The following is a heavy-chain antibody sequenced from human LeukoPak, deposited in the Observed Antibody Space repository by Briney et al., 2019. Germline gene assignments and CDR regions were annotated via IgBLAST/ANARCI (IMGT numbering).Heavy chain of an antibody. CDR3: ARVSSQQLK. D-gene: IGHD6-13*01. V-gene: IGHV3-48*04. J-gene: IGHJ4*02. CDR2: ISSSGSTI. CDR1: GFTFSSYA. Sequence: GASLRLSCAASGFTFSSYAMSWVRQAPGKGLEWISYISSSGSTIFQADSMKGRFTISRDNAKNSLYLQMNNLRVEDTAVYYCARVSSQQLKWGQGTLVTVSS.